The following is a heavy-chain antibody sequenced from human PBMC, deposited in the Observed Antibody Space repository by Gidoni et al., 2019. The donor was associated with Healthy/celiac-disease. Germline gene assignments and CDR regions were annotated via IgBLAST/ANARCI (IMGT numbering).Heavy chain of an antibody. CDR2: SYHSGST. Sequence: QVQLQESGPGLVKPSETLSLTCTVSGYSISSGYYWGWIRQPPGKGLEWIGSSYHSGSTYYNPSLKSRVTISVDTSKNQFSLKLSSVTAADTAVYYCARDRGYYDSSGYWDWGQGTLVTVSS. V-gene: IGHV4-38-2*02. J-gene: IGHJ4*02. CDR1: GYSISSGYY. D-gene: IGHD3-22*01. CDR3: ARDRGYYDSSGYWD.